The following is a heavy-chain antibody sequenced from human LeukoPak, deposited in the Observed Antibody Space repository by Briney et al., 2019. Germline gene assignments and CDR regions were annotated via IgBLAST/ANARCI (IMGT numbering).Heavy chain of an antibody. CDR2: IRYDGSNK. CDR3: AKDPHDCSGGSCYFGWSFDY. V-gene: IGHV3-30*02. CDR1: GFTFSSYG. Sequence: PGGSLRLSCAASGFTFSSYGMHWVRQAPGKGLEWVAFIRYDGSNKYYADSVKGRFTISRDNSKNTLYLQMNSLRAEDTAVYYCAKDPHDCSGGSCYFGWSFDYWGQGTLVTVSS. J-gene: IGHJ4*02. D-gene: IGHD2-15*01.